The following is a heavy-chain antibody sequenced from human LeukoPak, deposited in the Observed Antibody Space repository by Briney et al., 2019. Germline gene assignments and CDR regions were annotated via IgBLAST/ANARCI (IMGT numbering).Heavy chain of an antibody. V-gene: IGHV3-11*01. J-gene: IGHJ3*01. CDR1: GFTFSDYY. CDR3: ARDVGATTSATFDL. D-gene: IGHD1-26*01. CDR2: GTSSGTST. Sequence: GGSLRLSCAASGFTFSDYYMTWIRQAPGKGLEWISYGTSSGTSTYYPVSVRGRFTISRDNARNSVNLQMKNLRADDTAVYYCARDVGATTSATFDLWGQGTMVTVSS.